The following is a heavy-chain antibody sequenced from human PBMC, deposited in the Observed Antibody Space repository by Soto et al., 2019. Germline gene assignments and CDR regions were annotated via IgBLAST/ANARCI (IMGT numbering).Heavy chain of an antibody. CDR1: GGSISSGGYS. V-gene: IGHV4-30-2*01. Sequence: QLQLQESGSGLVKPSQTLSLTCGVSGGSISSGGYSWGWIRQPPGKGLEWIGYIYHSGSTYDNPSLKSRVTISVERSKNQFSLKVNSVTAADTAVYYCARLVVTTKGDYSFDFWGQGTLVTVSS. CDR3: ARLVVTTKGDYSFDF. CDR2: IYHSGST. J-gene: IGHJ4*02. D-gene: IGHD2-21*02.